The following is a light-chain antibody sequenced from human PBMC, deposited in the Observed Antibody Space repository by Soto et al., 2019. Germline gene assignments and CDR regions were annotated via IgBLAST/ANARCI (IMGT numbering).Light chain of an antibody. V-gene: IGKV3-15*01. CDR1: QSVSSN. CDR2: GAS. CDR3: QQYGISPSYT. J-gene: IGKJ2*01. Sequence: EIVMTQSPATLSVSPGERATLSCRASQSVSSNLAWYQQKPGQAPRLLIYGASTRATGIPARFSGSGSGTEFTLTISSLQSEDFAVYYCQQYGISPSYTFAQGTKVDIK.